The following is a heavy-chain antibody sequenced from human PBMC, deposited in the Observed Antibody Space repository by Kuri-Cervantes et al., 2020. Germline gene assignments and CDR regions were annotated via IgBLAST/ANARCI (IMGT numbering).Heavy chain of an antibody. J-gene: IGHJ5*02. V-gene: IGHV3-74*01. CDR3: ASGDYYDSSGYPA. CDR2: INSDGSST. D-gene: IGHD3-22*01. Sequence: GGSLRLSCAASGFTFSSYGMHWVRQAPGKGLVWVSRINSDGSSTSYADSVKGRFTISRDNAKNTLYLQMNSLRAEDTAVYYCASGDYYDSSGYPAWGQGTLVTVSS. CDR1: GFTFSSYG.